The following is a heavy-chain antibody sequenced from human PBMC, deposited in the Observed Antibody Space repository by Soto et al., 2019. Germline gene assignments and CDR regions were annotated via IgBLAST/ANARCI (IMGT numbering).Heavy chain of an antibody. CDR3: ARDPTPYGSVPKPFDY. D-gene: IGHD3-10*01. CDR1: GFTFSSYS. Sequence: GGSLRLSCAASGFTFSSYSMNWVRQAPGKGLEWVSYISSSSSTIYYADSVKGRFTISRDNAKNSLYLQMNSLRDEDTAVYYCARDPTPYGSVPKPFDYWGQGTLVTVSS. J-gene: IGHJ4*02. CDR2: ISSSSSTI. V-gene: IGHV3-48*02.